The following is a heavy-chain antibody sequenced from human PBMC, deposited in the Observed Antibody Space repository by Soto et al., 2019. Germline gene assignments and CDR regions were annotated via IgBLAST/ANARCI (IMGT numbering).Heavy chain of an antibody. CDR2: IYYSGST. CDR3: ARGVSSGLGNWSDP. Sequence: SETLSLTCTVSGGSISSYYWSWIRQPPGKGLEWIGYIYYSGSTNYDPSLKSRVTISVDTSKNQFSLKLSSVTAADTAVYYCARGVSSGLGNWSDPWGKGPLVTVSS. D-gene: IGHD3-22*01. J-gene: IGHJ5*02. V-gene: IGHV4-59*01. CDR1: GGSISSYY.